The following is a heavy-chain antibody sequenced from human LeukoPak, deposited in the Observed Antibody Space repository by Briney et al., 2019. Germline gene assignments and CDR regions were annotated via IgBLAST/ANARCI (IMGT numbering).Heavy chain of an antibody. D-gene: IGHD6-6*01. V-gene: IGHV1-18*01. J-gene: IGHJ4*02. Sequence: GASVKVSCKASGYTFTSYGISWVRQAPGQGLEWMGWISAYNGNTNYAQKLQGRVTMTTDTSTSTAYMELRSLSSDDTAVYYCARAGLGDSSSSWHYWGQGTLVTVSS. CDR1: GYTFTSYG. CDR2: ISAYNGNT. CDR3: ARAGLGDSSSSWHY.